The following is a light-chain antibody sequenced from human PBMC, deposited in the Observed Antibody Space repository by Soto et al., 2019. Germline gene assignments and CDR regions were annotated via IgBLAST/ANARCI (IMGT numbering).Light chain of an antibody. CDR2: DAS. V-gene: IGKV1-5*01. CDR1: QSISSW. CDR3: QQYNSYSWT. J-gene: IGKJ1*01. Sequence: DIQMTQSPSTLSASVGDRVTITCRASQSISSWLAWYQQKPGIAPKLLIYDASSLESGVPSRFSGSGSGTEFTLTISSLQPDDFATYYCQQYNSYSWTFGQGTKVETK.